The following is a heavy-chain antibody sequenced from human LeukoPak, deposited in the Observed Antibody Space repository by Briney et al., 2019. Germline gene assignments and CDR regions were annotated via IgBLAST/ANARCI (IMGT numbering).Heavy chain of an antibody. CDR2: IIPILGIT. J-gene: IGHJ4*02. Sequence: SVKVSCKASGGTFSNYAISWVRQAPRQGLEWMGRIIPILGITNYAQKFQGRVTITADKSTSTAYMELNSLRSEDTAIYYCARTHDYGDYYFDYWGQGTLVTVSS. CDR1: GGTFSNYA. D-gene: IGHD4-17*01. V-gene: IGHV1-69*04. CDR3: ARTHDYGDYYFDY.